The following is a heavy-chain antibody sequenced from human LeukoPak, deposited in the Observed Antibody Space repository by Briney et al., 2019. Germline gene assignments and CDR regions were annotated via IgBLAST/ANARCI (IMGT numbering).Heavy chain of an antibody. Sequence: GGSLRLSCAASGFTVGLSYMSWVRQAPGRGLEWVSMIHSAGSTYYADSVRGRFTISRDNSKATLFLQMNSLKADDTAVYFCARVIRSGNYYFDYWGQGTLVTVSS. CDR1: GFTVGLSY. CDR3: ARVIRSGNYYFDY. V-gene: IGHV3-53*01. J-gene: IGHJ4*02. D-gene: IGHD6-25*01. CDR2: IHSAGST.